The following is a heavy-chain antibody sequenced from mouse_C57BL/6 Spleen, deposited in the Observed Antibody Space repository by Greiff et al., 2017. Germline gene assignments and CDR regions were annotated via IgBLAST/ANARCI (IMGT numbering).Heavy chain of an antibody. J-gene: IGHJ2*01. V-gene: IGHV1-54*01. CDR3: ARDGNYDY. CDR1: GYAFTNYL. Sequence: VQLQQSGAELVRPGTSVKVSCKASGYAFTNYLIEWIKQRPGQGLAWIGVINPGSGGTNYNEKFKGKAILTADKSSSTAYMQISSLTSEDSAVYFCARDGNYDYWGQGTTLTVSS. D-gene: IGHD2-1*01. CDR2: INPGSGGT.